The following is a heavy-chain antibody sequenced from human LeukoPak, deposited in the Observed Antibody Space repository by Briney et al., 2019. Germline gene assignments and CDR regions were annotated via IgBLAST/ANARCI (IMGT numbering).Heavy chain of an antibody. D-gene: IGHD5-18*01. Sequence: GESLKISCKASGYSFTSYWIGWVRQVPGKGLEWVGIIYPGDSDTRYSPSFQGQVTLSADKSISTAYLQWSSLKASDTAMYYCARHVGDSYGYFDYWGQGTLVTVSS. V-gene: IGHV5-51*01. J-gene: IGHJ4*02. CDR1: GYSFTSYW. CDR3: ARHVGDSYGYFDY. CDR2: IYPGDSDT.